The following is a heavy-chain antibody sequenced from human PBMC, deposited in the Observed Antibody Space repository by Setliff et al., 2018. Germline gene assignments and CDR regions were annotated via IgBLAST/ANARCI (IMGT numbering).Heavy chain of an antibody. D-gene: IGHD4-17*01. J-gene: IGHJ4*02. V-gene: IGHV1-69*10. CDR1: GGTFSSYA. Sequence: SVKVSCKASGGTFSSYAISWVRQAPGQGLEWMGGIIPILGIANYAQKFQGRVTITADTSTSTAYMELRSLRSDDTAVYYCARVYTLTIPPDYWGQGTLVTVSS. CDR2: IIPILGIA. CDR3: ARVYTLTIPPDY.